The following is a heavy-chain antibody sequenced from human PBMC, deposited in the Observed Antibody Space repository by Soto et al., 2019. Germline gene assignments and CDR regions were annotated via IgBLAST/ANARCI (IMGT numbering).Heavy chain of an antibody. Sequence: QAQVVQSGAEVRKPGSSVKLSCKASEGTFNSYAIAWVRQAPGQGLEWMGGIIPYYNTLNYAQKFQDRVTITADVSTNTVYMELSSLRSDDTAVYFCASGASRWYPYCFDSWAQGTLVTVSS. J-gene: IGHJ4*02. CDR3: ASGASRWYPYCFDS. CDR1: EGTFNSYA. D-gene: IGHD6-13*01. V-gene: IGHV1-69*01. CDR2: IIPYYNTL.